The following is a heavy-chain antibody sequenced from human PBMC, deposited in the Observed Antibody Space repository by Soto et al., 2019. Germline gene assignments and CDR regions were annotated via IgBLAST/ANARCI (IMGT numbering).Heavy chain of an antibody. CDR1: GFTFSSYW. V-gene: IGHV3-7*01. J-gene: IGHJ5*02. CDR2: IKQDGSEK. CDR3: ASLIYGSGSPISRVHKKPPVS. Sequence: GGSLRLSCAASGFTFSSYWMSWVRQAPGKGLEWVANIKQDGSEKYYVDSVKGRFTNSRDNAKNSLYLQMNSLRAEDTAVYYCASLIYGSGSPISRVHKKPPVSWGQGTLVTVSS. D-gene: IGHD3-10*01.